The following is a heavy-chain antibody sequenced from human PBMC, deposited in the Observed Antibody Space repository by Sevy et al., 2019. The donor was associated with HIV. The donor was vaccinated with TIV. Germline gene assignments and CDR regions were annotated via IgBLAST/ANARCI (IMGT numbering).Heavy chain of an antibody. CDR1: GFTLSIYW. J-gene: IGHJ4*02. CDR2: INSDGKIK. D-gene: IGHD3-9*01. Sequence: GGSLRLSCAASGFTLSIYWMHWVRQVPGKGLVWVSHINSDGKIKRNADSLKGRFNISRDNAEKTVYLQMNGLRADDSAVYYCVRGATGTFGHWGQGTLVTVSS. CDR3: VRGATGTFGH. V-gene: IGHV3-74*01.